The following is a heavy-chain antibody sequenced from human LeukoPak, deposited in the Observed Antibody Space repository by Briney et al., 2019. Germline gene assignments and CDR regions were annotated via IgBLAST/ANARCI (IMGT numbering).Heavy chain of an antibody. CDR3: AKRVYYDSSGYYLGNWFDP. Sequence: GGSLRLSCAASGFTFSSYAMSWVRQAPGKGLEWVSAISGSGGSTYYADSVKGRFTISRDNSKNTLYLQMNSLRAEDTAVYYCAKRVYYDSSGYYLGNWFDPWGQGTLVTVSS. V-gene: IGHV3-23*01. D-gene: IGHD3-22*01. CDR1: GFTFSSYA. CDR2: ISGSGGST. J-gene: IGHJ5*02.